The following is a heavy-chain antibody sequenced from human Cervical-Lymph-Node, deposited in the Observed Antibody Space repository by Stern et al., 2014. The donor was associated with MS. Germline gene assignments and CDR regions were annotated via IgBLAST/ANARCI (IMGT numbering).Heavy chain of an antibody. J-gene: IGHJ4*02. CDR2: IYYSGNT. Sequence: QVQLVQSGPGLVKPSQTLSLTCTVSGGSISSGGYYWNWIRQHPGKGLEWIGSIYYSGNTNYNPSLNSRATVSVDTSKNQFSLKLNYVSAADTAVYYCARDRRLGLANWGQGTLVTVSS. CDR3: ARDRRLGLAN. V-gene: IGHV4-31*03. CDR1: GGSISSGGYY. D-gene: IGHD3-16*01.